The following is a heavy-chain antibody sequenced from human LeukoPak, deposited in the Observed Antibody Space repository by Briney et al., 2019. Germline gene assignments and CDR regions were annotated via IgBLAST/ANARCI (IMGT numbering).Heavy chain of an antibody. J-gene: IGHJ6*02. CDR3: ARALVPHYYGMDV. Sequence: SETLSLTCTVSGGSISSYYWSWIRQPPGKGLERIGYIYYSGSTNYNPSLKSRVTISVDTSKNQFSLKLSSVTAADTAVYYCARALVPHYYGMDVWGQGTTVTVSS. D-gene: IGHD6-13*01. CDR1: GGSISSYY. CDR2: IYYSGST. V-gene: IGHV4-59*08.